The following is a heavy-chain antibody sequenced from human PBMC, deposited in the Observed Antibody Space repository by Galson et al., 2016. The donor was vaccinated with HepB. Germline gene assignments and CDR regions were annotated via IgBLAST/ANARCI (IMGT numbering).Heavy chain of an antibody. V-gene: IGHV3-21*01. CDR1: GFTFSSYS. D-gene: IGHD6-13*01. Sequence: SLRLSCAASGFTFSSYSMDWVRQAPGKGLEWVASITSSGNYIYYADSVKGRFTVSRDNGKNALFLQLHSLGVADTAVYYCARDDSSSWYGAVEYYGLDVWGQGTTVTVSS. CDR3: ARDDSSSWYGAVEYYGLDV. CDR2: ITSSGNYI. J-gene: IGHJ6*02.